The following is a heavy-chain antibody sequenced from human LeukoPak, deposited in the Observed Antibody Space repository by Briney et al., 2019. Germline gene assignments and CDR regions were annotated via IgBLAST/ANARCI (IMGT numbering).Heavy chain of an antibody. D-gene: IGHD2-15*01. CDR3: ARGSPYCSGGSCYDY. J-gene: IGHJ4*02. V-gene: IGHV4-30-2*01. CDR1: GGSISSGGYS. CDR2: IYHSGST. Sequence: SQTLSLTCAVSGGSISSGGYSWSWIRQPPGKGLEWIGYIYHSGSTYYNPSLKSRVTISVDRSKNQFSLKLSSVIAADTAVYYCARGSPYCSGGSCYDYWGQGTLVTVSS.